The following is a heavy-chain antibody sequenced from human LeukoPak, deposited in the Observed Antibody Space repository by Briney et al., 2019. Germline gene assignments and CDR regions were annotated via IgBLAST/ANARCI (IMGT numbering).Heavy chain of an antibody. CDR3: ARQFWGGASYRFDY. V-gene: IGHV4-34*01. D-gene: IGHD1-26*01. CDR2: IYYSGSS. CDR1: GGSFSGYY. Sequence: SETLSLTCAVYGGSFSGYYWSWIRQPPGKGLEWIGSIYYSGSSYYIPSLKSRVIVSVDTSKNQFSLRLSSLTVADTAVYYCARQFWGGASYRFDYWGQGALVTVSS. J-gene: IGHJ4*02.